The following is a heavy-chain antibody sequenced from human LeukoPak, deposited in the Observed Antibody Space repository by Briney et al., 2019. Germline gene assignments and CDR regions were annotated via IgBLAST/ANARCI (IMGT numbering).Heavy chain of an antibody. V-gene: IGHV4-39*07. Sequence: SETLSLTCTVSDDSISSSSYHWGWIRQPPGKGLEWIGSIYYTGTTYYNPSLESRVAIFVDTSQNQFSLRMTSVTAADTAVYYCARARGVGATYPYFFDYWGQGTLVTVSS. CDR2: IYYTGTT. CDR3: ARARGVGATYPYFFDY. CDR1: DDSISSSSYH. D-gene: IGHD1-26*01. J-gene: IGHJ4*02.